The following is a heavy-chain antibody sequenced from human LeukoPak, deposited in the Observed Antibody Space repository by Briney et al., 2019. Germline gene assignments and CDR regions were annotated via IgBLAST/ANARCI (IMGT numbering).Heavy chain of an antibody. Sequence: ASVKVSCKASGYTFTGYYMHWVRQAPGQGLEWMGRINPNSGGTNYAQKFQGRVTMTRDTSISTAYMELSRLRSDDTAVYYCARAQCPDYYDSSGYWFFSWGQGTLVTVSS. J-gene: IGHJ5*02. CDR2: INPNSGGT. CDR3: ARAQCPDYYDSSGYWFFS. D-gene: IGHD3-22*01. CDR1: GYTFTGYY. V-gene: IGHV1-2*06.